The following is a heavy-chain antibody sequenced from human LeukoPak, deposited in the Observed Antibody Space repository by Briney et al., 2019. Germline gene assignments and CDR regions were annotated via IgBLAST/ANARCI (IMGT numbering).Heavy chain of an antibody. V-gene: IGHV3-13*01. Sequence: PGGSLRLSCAASGFTFSSYDMHWVRQATGKGLEWVSAIGTAGDTYYPGSVKGRFTISRENAKNSLYLQMNSLRAGDTAVYYCARGRKNYYDSSGYYYRWFDPWGQGTLVTVSS. CDR1: GFTFSSYD. J-gene: IGHJ5*02. CDR2: IGTAGDT. D-gene: IGHD3-22*01. CDR3: ARGRKNYYDSSGYYYRWFDP.